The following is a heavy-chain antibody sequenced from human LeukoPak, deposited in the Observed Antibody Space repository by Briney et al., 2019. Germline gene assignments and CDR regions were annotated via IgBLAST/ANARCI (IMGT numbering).Heavy chain of an antibody. CDR2: VYYSGST. CDR3: ARFTPQGYGWGGYNRFDP. D-gene: IGHD3-16*01. V-gene: IGHV4-39*07. J-gene: IGHJ5*02. CDR1: GGSISTTNYY. Sequence: PSETLSLTCTVSGGSISTTNYYWGWIRQSPGKGLEWFGCVYYSGSTNYNPSLKSRVTISVDTSKNQFSLNLTSVTAADTAVYYCARFTPQGYGWGGYNRFDPWGQGTLVTVSS.